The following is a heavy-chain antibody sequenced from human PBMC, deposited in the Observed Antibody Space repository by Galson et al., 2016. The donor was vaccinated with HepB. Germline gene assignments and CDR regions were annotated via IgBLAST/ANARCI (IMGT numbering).Heavy chain of an antibody. J-gene: IGHJ2*01. CDR3: SRDNSHCGRTSCIPTYRYFDL. V-gene: IGHV3-21*01. Sequence: SLRLSCAVSGFTFSKYWMSWVRQAPGKGLEWLSSISSNGDFINYADSVKGRFTISRDNADNSLFLHMSSLRAEDTAIYYCSRDNSHCGRTSCIPTYRYFDLWRRGTLVTVSS. CDR1: GFTFSKYW. CDR2: ISSNGDFI. D-gene: IGHD2-2*01.